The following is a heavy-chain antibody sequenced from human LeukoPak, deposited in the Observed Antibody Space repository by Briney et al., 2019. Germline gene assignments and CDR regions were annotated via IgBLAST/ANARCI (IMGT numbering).Heavy chain of an antibody. D-gene: IGHD2-2*01. J-gene: IGHJ4*02. CDR2: MSYDGSSK. Sequence: PGRSPGLSCAASGFTFSSYGMHWVRQAPGKGLEWVAVMSYDGSSKYYAGSVKGRFTISRDNSKNTLYLQMNSLRAEDTAVYYCAKDGLGYCGGTTCYGFDYWGQGTLVTVSS. V-gene: IGHV3-30*18. CDR1: GFTFSSYG. CDR3: AKDGLGYCGGTTCYGFDY.